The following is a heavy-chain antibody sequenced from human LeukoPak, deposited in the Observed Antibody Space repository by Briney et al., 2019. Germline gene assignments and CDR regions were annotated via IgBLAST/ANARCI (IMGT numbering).Heavy chain of an antibody. CDR3: ARGSGSYYFDY. CDR2: IIPIFGTA. J-gene: IGHJ4*02. Sequence: ASVKVSCKASGGTFSGYAISWVRQAPGQGIEWMGGIIPIFGTANYAQKFQGRVTITADESTSTAYMELSSLRSEDTAVYYCARGSGSYYFDYWGQGTLVTVSS. D-gene: IGHD1-26*01. V-gene: IGHV1-69*01. CDR1: GGTFSGYA.